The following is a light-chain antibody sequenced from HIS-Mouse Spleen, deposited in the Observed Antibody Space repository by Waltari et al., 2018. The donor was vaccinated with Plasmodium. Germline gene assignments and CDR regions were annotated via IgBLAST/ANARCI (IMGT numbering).Light chain of an antibody. CDR1: KLGDKY. Sequence: SYELTQPPSVSVSPGQTASITCSGDKLGDKYACWYQQKPGQSPVLVIYQDSKRPSGIPERFSGTKSRNTATLTISGTQARYEADYYCQAWDSSSAVFGGGTRLTVL. V-gene: IGLV3-1*01. J-gene: IGLJ3*02. CDR3: QAWDSSSAV. CDR2: QDS.